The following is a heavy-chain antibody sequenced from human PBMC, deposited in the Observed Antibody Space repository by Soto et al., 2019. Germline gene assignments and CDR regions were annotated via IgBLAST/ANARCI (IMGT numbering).Heavy chain of an antibody. CDR1: GGSVSSGSYY. V-gene: IGHV4-61*01. Sequence: QVQLQESGPGLVKPSETLSLTCTVSGGSVSSGSYYWSWIRQPPGKGLEWIGYIYYSGSTNYSPSLKSRVTISVDTSKNQFSLKLSSVTAADTAVYYCARGSGYDFFDYWGQGTLVTVSS. CDR2: IYYSGST. CDR3: ARGSGYDFFDY. J-gene: IGHJ4*02. D-gene: IGHD5-12*01.